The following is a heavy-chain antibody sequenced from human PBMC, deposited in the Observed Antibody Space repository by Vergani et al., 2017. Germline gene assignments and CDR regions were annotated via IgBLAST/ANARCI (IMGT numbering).Heavy chain of an antibody. J-gene: IGHJ4*02. V-gene: IGHV3-21*01. D-gene: IGHD4-11*01. Sequence: EVQLVESGGGLVNPGGCLTLSCVASGFSLSTYTFNWVRQAPGGGLEWVSSLNKNNYHIYYADSVKGRYTISRDNAKNSLFLQMSSLKVEDTGVYYCAREMSNEGFDYWGQGTRVTVS. CDR3: AREMSNEGFDY. CDR1: GFSLSTYT. CDR2: LNKNNYHI.